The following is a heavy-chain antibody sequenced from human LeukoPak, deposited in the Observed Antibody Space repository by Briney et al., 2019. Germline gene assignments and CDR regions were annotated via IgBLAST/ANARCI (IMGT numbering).Heavy chain of an antibody. CDR3: ARETYGAYGMDV. CDR2: IYYSGST. D-gene: IGHD4-17*01. J-gene: IGHJ6*02. CDR1: GGSISSYY. Sequence: PSETLSLTCTVSGGSISSYYWSWIRQPPGKGLEWIGYIYYSGSTNYNPSLKSRVTISVDTSKNQFSLKLSSVTAADTAVYYCARETYGAYGMDVWGQGTTVTVSS. V-gene: IGHV4-59*12.